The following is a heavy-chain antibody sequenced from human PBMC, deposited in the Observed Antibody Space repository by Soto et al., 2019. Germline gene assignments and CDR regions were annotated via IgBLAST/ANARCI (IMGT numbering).Heavy chain of an antibody. J-gene: IGHJ6*02. Sequence: QMQLVQSGPEVKKPGTSVKVSCKASGFTFTSSAVQWVRRARGRRLGWIGWIGVGSGNTNYAQKFQERVTITRDICTSTAYMELRSLRSEDTAVTYCAAHLPLGPGITIVRGVFINGPSMDLRGPGTTVPVS. V-gene: IGHV1-58*01. CDR2: IGVGSGNT. CDR1: GFTFTSSA. D-gene: IGHD3-10*01. CDR3: AAHLPLGPGITIVRGVFINGPSMDL.